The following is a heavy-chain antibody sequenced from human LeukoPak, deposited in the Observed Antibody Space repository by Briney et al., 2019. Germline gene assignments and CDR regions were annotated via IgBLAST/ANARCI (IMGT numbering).Heavy chain of an antibody. CDR2: INHSGST. CDR3: ARLAVAGTEYFQH. Sequence: PSETLSLTCAVYGGSFSGYYWSWIRQPPGKGLEWIGEINHSGSTNYNPSLKSRVTISVDTSKNQFCLKLSSVTAADTAVYYCARLAVAGTEYFQHWGQGTLVTVSS. V-gene: IGHV4-34*01. D-gene: IGHD6-19*01. J-gene: IGHJ1*01. CDR1: GGSFSGYY.